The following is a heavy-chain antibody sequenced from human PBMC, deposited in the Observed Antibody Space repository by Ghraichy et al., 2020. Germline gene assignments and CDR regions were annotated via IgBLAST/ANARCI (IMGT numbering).Heavy chain of an antibody. CDR1: GFTFSSYG. CDR3: ARDGEGSSGWYPSYYYYGMDV. Sequence: GESLNISCAASGFTFSSYGMHWVRQAPGKGLEWVAVIWYDGSNKYYADSVKGRFTISRDNSKNTLYLQMNSLRAEDTAVYYCARDGEGSSGWYPSYYYYGMDVWGQGTTVTVSS. D-gene: IGHD6-19*01. CDR2: IWYDGSNK. V-gene: IGHV3-33*01. J-gene: IGHJ6*02.